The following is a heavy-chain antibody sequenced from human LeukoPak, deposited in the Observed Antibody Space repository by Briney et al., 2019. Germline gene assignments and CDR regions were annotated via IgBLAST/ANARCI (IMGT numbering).Heavy chain of an antibody. CDR3: ARDSAADNWFDP. V-gene: IGHV4-34*01. CDR1: GGSFSGYY. D-gene: IGHD6-13*01. CDR2: INHSGST. Sequence: PSETLSLTCAVYGGSFSGYYWSWIRQPPGKGLEWIGEINHSGSTNYNPSLKSRVTISVDTSKNKFSLKLSSVTAADTAVYYCARDSAADNWFDPWGQGTLVTVSS. J-gene: IGHJ5*02.